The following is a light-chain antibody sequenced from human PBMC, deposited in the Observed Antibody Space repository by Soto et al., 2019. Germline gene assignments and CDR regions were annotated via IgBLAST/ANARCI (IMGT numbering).Light chain of an antibody. V-gene: IGKV1-39*01. J-gene: IGKJ4*01. CDR1: QSISSY. CDR3: QQCYSTTLT. Sequence: DIQMTQSPSSLSASVGDRVTITCRASQSISSYLNWYQQKPGKAPKLLIYAASSLQSGVPSSFSGSGSWTDLTLTISSLQPEDFTTYDCQQCYSTTLTFGARTKVEIK. CDR2: AAS.